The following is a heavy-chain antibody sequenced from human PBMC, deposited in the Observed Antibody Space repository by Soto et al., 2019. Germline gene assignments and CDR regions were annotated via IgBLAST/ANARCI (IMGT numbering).Heavy chain of an antibody. V-gene: IGHV3-64D*06. CDR3: VKGRDSDFWSGPFDI. CDR2: ISSNGGST. Sequence: PGGSLRLSCSASGFTFSSYAMHWVRQAPGKGLEYVSAISSNGGSTYYADSVKGRFTISRDNSKNTLYLQMSSLRAEDTAVYYCVKGRDSDFWSGPFDIWGQGTMVTVSS. J-gene: IGHJ3*02. D-gene: IGHD3-3*01. CDR1: GFTFSSYA.